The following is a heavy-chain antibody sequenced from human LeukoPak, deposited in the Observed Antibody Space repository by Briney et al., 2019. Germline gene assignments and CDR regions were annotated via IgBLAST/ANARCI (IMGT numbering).Heavy chain of an antibody. CDR2: LSGSGVYT. J-gene: IGHJ4*02. D-gene: IGHD3-22*01. Sequence: GGSLRLSCAASGFTFSSYAMSWVRQAPGRGLEWVSGLSGSGVYTYYADSVKGRFTISRDNSKNTLYLQMNSLRVEDTAVYYCAKPDSSGYYLRPFDYWGQGTLVTVSS. CDR1: GFTFSSYA. CDR3: AKPDSSGYYLRPFDY. V-gene: IGHV3-23*01.